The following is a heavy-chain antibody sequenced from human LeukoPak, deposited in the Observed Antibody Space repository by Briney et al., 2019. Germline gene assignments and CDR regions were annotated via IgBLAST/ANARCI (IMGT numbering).Heavy chain of an antibody. V-gene: IGHV3-48*01. Sequence: GGSLRLSCVATGFTFSSYAMHWVRQAPGKGLEWVSYISSSGSTIYYADSVKGRFTISRDNSKNTLYLQMNSLRAEDTAVYYCARDQSLLYFDYWGQGTLVTVSS. D-gene: IGHD2-15*01. CDR1: GFTFSSYA. CDR2: ISSSGSTI. CDR3: ARDQSLLYFDY. J-gene: IGHJ4*02.